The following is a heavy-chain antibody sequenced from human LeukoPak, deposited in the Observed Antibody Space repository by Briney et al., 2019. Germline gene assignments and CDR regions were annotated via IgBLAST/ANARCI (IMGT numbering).Heavy chain of an antibody. CDR3: ARAFRLYFDY. CDR2: IYYSGST. J-gene: IGHJ4*02. Sequence: SETLSLTCTVSGGSISSSSYYLGWIRQPPGKGLEWIGSIYYSGSTYYNPSLKSRVTISVDTSKNQFSLKLSSVTAADTAVYYCARAFRLYFDYWGQGTLVTVSS. CDR1: GGSISSSSYY. D-gene: IGHD2/OR15-2a*01. V-gene: IGHV4-39*01.